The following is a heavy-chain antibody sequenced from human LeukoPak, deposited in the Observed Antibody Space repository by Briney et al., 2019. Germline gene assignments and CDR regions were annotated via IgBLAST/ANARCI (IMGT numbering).Heavy chain of an antibody. CDR3: ARDPSPYSSGWYAPVDYFDY. V-gene: IGHV3-7*01. Sequence: GGSLRLSCAASGFTFSSYWMSWVRQAPGKGLEWVANIKQDGSGKYYLDSVKGRFTISRDNAKNSLYLQMNSLRAEDTAVYYCARDPSPYSSGWYAPVDYFDYWGQGTLVTVSS. CDR2: IKQDGSGK. D-gene: IGHD6-19*01. CDR1: GFTFSSYW. J-gene: IGHJ4*02.